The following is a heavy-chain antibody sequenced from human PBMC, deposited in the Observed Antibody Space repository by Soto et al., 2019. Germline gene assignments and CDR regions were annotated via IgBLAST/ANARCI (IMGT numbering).Heavy chain of an antibody. Sequence: ASVKVSCKASGYTFTSYGISWVRQAPGQGLEWMGWISANNAHTSYAQKLQGRVTMTTDTSTSTAYMELRSLRSDDTAIYYCARDPHEFWTSYWFDPWGQGTPVTVSS. V-gene: IGHV1-18*01. CDR3: ARDPHEFWTSYWFDP. D-gene: IGHD3-3*01. CDR2: ISANNAHT. J-gene: IGHJ5*02. CDR1: GYTFTSYG.